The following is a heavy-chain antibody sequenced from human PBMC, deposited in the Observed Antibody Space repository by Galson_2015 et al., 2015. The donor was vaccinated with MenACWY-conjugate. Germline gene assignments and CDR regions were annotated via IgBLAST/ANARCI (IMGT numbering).Heavy chain of an antibody. CDR3: AKSRGASFYFDS. CDR1: GFIFHTYW. CDR2: VNPGGSST. D-gene: IGHD1-26*01. Sequence: SLRLSCAASGFIFHTYWMHWVRQAPGKGLVWVSSVNPGGSSTTYADSVKDRFTISRDNAKNTLYLQMNSLRPEDTAVFYCAKSRGASFYFDSWGQGTLVTVSS. J-gene: IGHJ4*02. V-gene: IGHV3-74*01.